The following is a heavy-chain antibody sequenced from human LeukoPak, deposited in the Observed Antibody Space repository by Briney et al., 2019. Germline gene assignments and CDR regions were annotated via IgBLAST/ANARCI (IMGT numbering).Heavy chain of an antibody. J-gene: IGHJ6*02. CDR2: MNPNSSNT. CDR3: AGGRSSSWYSYSYYGMDV. V-gene: IGHV1-8*02. CDR1: GYTFTSYD. D-gene: IGHD6-13*01. Sequence: ASVKVSFTASGYTFTSYDINWVRQTPGQGLEWMGWMNPNSSNTGYAKKFQGRVTMTRNTSISTAYMELSSLRSEDTAVYYCAGGRSSSWYSYSYYGMDVWGQGTTVTVSS.